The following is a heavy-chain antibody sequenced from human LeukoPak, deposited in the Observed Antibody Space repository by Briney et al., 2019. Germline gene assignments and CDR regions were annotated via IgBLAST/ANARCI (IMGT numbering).Heavy chain of an antibody. CDR1: GFTFSSYA. Sequence: GGSLRLSCVASGFTFSSYAMNWVRQAPGKGLEWVSGISGSGGSTNYADSVKGRFTISRDNSKNTLYLQMNSLKAEDTAVYYCAKDRSQLWLSYFDYWGQGTLVTVSS. CDR2: ISGSGGST. J-gene: IGHJ4*02. D-gene: IGHD5-18*01. CDR3: AKDRSQLWLSYFDY. V-gene: IGHV3-23*01.